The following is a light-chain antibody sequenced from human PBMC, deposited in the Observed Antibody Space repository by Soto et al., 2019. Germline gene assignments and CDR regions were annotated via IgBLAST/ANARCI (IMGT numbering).Light chain of an antibody. CDR3: SSYTSSSNPHV. CDR2: EVS. CDR1: SSDVGGYNY. J-gene: IGLJ1*01. Sequence: QSALTQPASVSGSPGQSITISCTGTSSDVGGYNYVSWYQQHPGKAPKLMIYEVSNRPSGVSNRFSGSKSGNTASLTISGLQAEDEADYCCSSYTSSSNPHVFGTGTKLTVL. V-gene: IGLV2-14*01.